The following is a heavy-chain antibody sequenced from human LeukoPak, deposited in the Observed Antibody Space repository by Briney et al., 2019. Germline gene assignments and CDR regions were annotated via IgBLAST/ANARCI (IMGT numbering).Heavy chain of an antibody. V-gene: IGHV3-23*01. Sequence: GGSLRLSCAASGFTFSSYTMSWVRQAPGKGLEWVSAISSSGGNTYYADSVKGRFTISRDNARTTLYLQMNSLRAEDTAVYDCAKMDYGGNPFDYWGQGTLVTVSS. CDR1: GFTFSSYT. J-gene: IGHJ4*02. D-gene: IGHD4-23*01. CDR2: ISSSGGNT. CDR3: AKMDYGGNPFDY.